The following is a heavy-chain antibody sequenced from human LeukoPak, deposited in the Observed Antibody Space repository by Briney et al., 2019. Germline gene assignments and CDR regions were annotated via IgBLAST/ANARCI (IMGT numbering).Heavy chain of an antibody. J-gene: IGHJ4*02. Sequence: GGSLRLSCAASGVTFSGYSMNWVRQAPGKGLEWVSVIYSGGSTYYADSVKGRFTISRDKSKNTLYLQMNSLRAEDTAVYYCAGTNHYDILTGYIFDYWGQGTLVTVSS. D-gene: IGHD3-9*01. CDR3: AGTNHYDILTGYIFDY. V-gene: IGHV3-66*01. CDR2: IYSGGST. CDR1: GVTFSGYS.